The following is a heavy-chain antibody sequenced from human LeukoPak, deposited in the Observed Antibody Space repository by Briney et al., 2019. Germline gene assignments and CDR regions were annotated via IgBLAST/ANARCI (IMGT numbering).Heavy chain of an antibody. V-gene: IGHV4-34*01. CDR2: INHSGST. CDR3: ARGPGYCSGGSCYPYYYYGMGV. J-gene: IGHJ6*02. CDR1: GGSFSGYY. D-gene: IGHD2-15*01. Sequence: SETLSLTCAVYGGSFSGYYWSWIRQPPGKGLEWIGEINHSGSTNYNPSLKSRVTISVDTSKNQSSLKLSSVTAADTAVYYCARGPGYCSGGSCYPYYYYGMGVWGQGTTVTVSS.